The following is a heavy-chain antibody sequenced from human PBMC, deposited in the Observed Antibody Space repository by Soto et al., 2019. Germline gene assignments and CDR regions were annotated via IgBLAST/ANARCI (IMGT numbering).Heavy chain of an antibody. CDR3: AKYYMVTRSPFDY. CDR1: GFTFSSYA. D-gene: IGHD5-18*01. Sequence: PGGSLRLSCAASGFTFSSYAMSWVRQAPGKGLEWVSSITSTGDRAYYADSVKGRFTVSRDNSKNTLYLQMNSLRAEDTAVYYCAKYYMVTRSPFDYCGQGTLVTVSS. V-gene: IGHV3-23*01. CDR2: ITSTGDRA. J-gene: IGHJ4*02.